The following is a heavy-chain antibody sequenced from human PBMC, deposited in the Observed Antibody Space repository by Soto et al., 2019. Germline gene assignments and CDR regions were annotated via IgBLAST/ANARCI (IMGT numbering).Heavy chain of an antibody. V-gene: IGHV3-74*01. Sequence: EVQLVESGGGLVQPGGSLRLSCAASGFTFSSYWMHWVRQAPGKGLVWVSRINSDGSSTSYADSVKGRFTISRDNAKNTLYLQMNSLRAEDTAVYYCASSTYYYDRRAFDIWGQGTMVTVSS. CDR2: INSDGSST. CDR1: GFTFSSYW. J-gene: IGHJ3*02. CDR3: ASSTYYYDRRAFDI. D-gene: IGHD3-22*01.